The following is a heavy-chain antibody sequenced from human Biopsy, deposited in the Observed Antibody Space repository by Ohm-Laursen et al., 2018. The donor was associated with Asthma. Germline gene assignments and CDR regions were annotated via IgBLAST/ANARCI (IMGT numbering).Heavy chain of an antibody. Sequence: SLRLSCTASGFTFRSYAMHWVRQAPGKGLEWVAVISYDGSNKYYADSVKGRFTISRDNSKNTLYLQMDSLRAEDTAVYYCARGDSSGWSHYYFDYWGQGTLVTVSS. V-gene: IGHV3-30*04. CDR1: GFTFRSYA. D-gene: IGHD6-19*01. CDR3: ARGDSSGWSHYYFDY. J-gene: IGHJ4*02. CDR2: ISYDGSNK.